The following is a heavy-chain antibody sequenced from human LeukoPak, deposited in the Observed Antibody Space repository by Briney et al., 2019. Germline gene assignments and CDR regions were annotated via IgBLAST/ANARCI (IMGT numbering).Heavy chain of an antibody. Sequence: GGSLRLSCAVSGFTFDDYAMHWVRQAPGKGLEWVSGISWNSGSIGYADSVKGRFIISRDNAKNSLYLQMNSLRAEDTALYYCAKDWGFDGFYYMDVWGKGTTVTVSS. CDR1: GFTFDDYA. CDR3: AKDWGFDGFYYMDV. CDR2: ISWNSGSI. J-gene: IGHJ6*03. V-gene: IGHV3-9*01. D-gene: IGHD3-16*01.